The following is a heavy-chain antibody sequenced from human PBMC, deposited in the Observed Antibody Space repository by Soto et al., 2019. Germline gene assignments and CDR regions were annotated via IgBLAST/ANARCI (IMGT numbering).Heavy chain of an antibody. J-gene: IGHJ4*02. Sequence: DVQLVESGGGIVQPGGSLRLTCAASGFSLRGYWMSWVRQAPGRGLEWVANVKQDGSDKNYVDSVKGRFTISRDNAKKSLDLQMDSLRAEGTGVYYFARGGGNFDQWGRGTLVTVSS. V-gene: IGHV3-7*04. CDR3: ARGGGNFDQ. CDR2: VKQDGSDK. D-gene: IGHD3-16*01. CDR1: GFSLRGYW.